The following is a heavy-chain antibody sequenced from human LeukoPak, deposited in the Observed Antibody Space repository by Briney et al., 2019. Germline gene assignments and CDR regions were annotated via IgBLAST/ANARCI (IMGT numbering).Heavy chain of an antibody. V-gene: IGHV3-21*01. CDR1: GFTFSSYS. CDR3: ARVLHKRNYDSSTYYGY. Sequence: PGGSLRLSCAASGFTFSSYSMNWVRQAPGKGLEWVSFISSSRSYIYYADSVKGRFTISRDNAKNSLYLQMNSLRAEDTAVYYCARVLHKRNYDSSTYYGYWGQGTLVTVSS. CDR2: ISSSRSYI. D-gene: IGHD3-22*01. J-gene: IGHJ4*02.